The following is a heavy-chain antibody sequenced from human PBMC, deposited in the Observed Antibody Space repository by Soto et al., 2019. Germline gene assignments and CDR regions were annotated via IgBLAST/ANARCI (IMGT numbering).Heavy chain of an antibody. J-gene: IGHJ4*02. D-gene: IGHD6-19*01. V-gene: IGHV4-34*01. Sequence: SETLSLTCAVYGGSFSGYYWSWIRQPPGKGLEWIGEINHSGSTNYNPSLKSRVTISVDTSKNQFSLKLNSVTAADTAVYYCASQYSSRRYYFDYWGQGTLVTVS. CDR2: INHSGST. CDR1: GGSFSGYY. CDR3: ASQYSSRRYYFDY.